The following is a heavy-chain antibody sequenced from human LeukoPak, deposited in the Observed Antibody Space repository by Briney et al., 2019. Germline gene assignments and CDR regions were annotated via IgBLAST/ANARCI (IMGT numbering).Heavy chain of an antibody. CDR3: ARDLDPSSWSGNFGY. CDR2: LHYSGSS. CDR1: GASISRNY. D-gene: IGHD2-2*01. V-gene: IGHV4-59*01. J-gene: IGHJ4*02. Sequence: KASETLSLTCTVSGASISRNYWSWIRKPPGKGLEWIGYLHYSGSSQYNPSLESRVTISGDTSKNQFFLRLNSVTAADTAVYYCARDLDPSSWSGNFGYWGQGTLVTVSS.